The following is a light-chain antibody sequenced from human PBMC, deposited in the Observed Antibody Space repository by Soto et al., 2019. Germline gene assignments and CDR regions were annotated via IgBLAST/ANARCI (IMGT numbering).Light chain of an antibody. Sequence: QSVLTQPASVSGSPGQSITISCTGTGSDVGYYDYVSWYQHHPGKAPKLVIYEVSNRPSGVSNRFSGSKSGNTASLTISGLQAEDEADYYCTSFTATSTYVFGTGTNVTVL. V-gene: IGLV2-14*01. CDR2: EVS. CDR3: TSFTATSTYV. J-gene: IGLJ1*01. CDR1: GSDVGYYDY.